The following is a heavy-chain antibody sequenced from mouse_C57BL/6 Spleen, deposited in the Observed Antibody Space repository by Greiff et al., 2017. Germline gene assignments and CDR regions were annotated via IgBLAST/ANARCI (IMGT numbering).Heavy chain of an antibody. CDR3: AKSGPFAQTFDD. CDR2: IDPSDSYT. CDR1: GYTFTSYW. Sequence: VQLQQPGAELVMPGASVKLSCKASGYTFTSYWMHWVKQRPGQGLEWIGEIDPSDSYTNYNQKFKGKSTLTVDKSSSTAYMQLSSLTSEDSAVYYSAKSGPFAQTFDDWGQGTTLTVAS. D-gene: IGHD3-1*01. J-gene: IGHJ2*01. V-gene: IGHV1-69*01.